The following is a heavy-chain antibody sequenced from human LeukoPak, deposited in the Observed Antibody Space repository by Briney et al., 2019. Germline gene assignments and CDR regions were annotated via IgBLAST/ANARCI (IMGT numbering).Heavy chain of an antibody. J-gene: IGHJ4*02. V-gene: IGHV4-39*07. D-gene: IGHD2-8*01. CDR2: IYYSGST. CDR3: ARRPYCSNGICYKRPFDY. Sequence: PSETLSLTCIVSGGSVSSSNYYWDWHRQPPGTGLEWIGSIYYSGSTYYNPSLKSRVTISVDTSKNQFSLKLSSVTAADTAVYYCARRPYCSNGICYKRPFDYWGQGTLVTVSS. CDR1: GGSVSSSNYY.